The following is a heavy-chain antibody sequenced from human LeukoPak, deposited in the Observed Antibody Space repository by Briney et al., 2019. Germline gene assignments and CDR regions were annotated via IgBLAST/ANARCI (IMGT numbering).Heavy chain of an antibody. CDR3: ARDEPGSSSPFDY. D-gene: IGHD6-6*01. CDR2: IYYSGST. Sequence: SETLSLTCTVSGGSISSSSYYWGWIRQPPGKGLEWIGSIYYSGSTYYNPSLKSRVTISVDTSKNQFSLKLSSVTAADTAVYYCARDEPGSSSPFDYWGQGTLVTVSS. J-gene: IGHJ4*02. CDR1: GGSISSSSYY. V-gene: IGHV4-39*07.